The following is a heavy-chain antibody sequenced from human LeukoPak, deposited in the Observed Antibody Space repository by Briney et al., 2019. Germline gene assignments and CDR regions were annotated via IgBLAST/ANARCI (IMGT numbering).Heavy chain of an antibody. D-gene: IGHD2/OR15-2a*01. CDR3: ARRGTQGSIVMGNTFDL. CDR2: IYYSGNT. Sequence: SETLSLTCTVSGGSISTSSHYWGWIRQSPGKGLEWIGSIYYSGNTYYNPSLKSRVTISVDTSKNQFSLELSSVTAPDTAVYYCARRGTQGSIVMGNTFDLWGQGTLVTVSS. J-gene: IGHJ4*02. CDR1: GGSISTSSHY. V-gene: IGHV4-39*01.